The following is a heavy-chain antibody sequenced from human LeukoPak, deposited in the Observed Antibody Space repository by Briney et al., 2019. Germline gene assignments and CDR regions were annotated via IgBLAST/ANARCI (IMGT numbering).Heavy chain of an antibody. CDR3: AIGVNYAFDD. D-gene: IGHD1-7*01. CDR1: GFILSDSG. V-gene: IGHV3-30*02. J-gene: IGHJ4*02. Sequence: LGRSRRLSCTASGFILSDSGFDWVRQAPGKGLEWVAFLSYDGRRKYYLDAVKGRFTISRDNSKNTVYLQMDSLRPEDTAVYYCAIGVNYAFDDWGQGTLVTVSS. CDR2: LSYDGRRK.